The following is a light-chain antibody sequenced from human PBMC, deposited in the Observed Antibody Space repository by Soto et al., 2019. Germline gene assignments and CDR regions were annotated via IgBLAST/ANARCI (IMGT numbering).Light chain of an antibody. CDR2: DAS. CDR1: QDISHY. V-gene: IGKV1-33*01. CDR3: QQYDNVPIT. Sequence: DIQMTQSPSSLSASVGDRVTITCQASQDISHYLNWYQHKPGKAPKLLIYDASNLETGVPSRFSGSGSGTDFTVNISSLQPEDIATYYCQQYDNVPITFGQGTRLEIK. J-gene: IGKJ5*01.